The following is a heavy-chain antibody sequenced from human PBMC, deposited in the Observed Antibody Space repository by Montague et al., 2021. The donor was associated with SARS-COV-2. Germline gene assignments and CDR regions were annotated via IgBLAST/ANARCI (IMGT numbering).Heavy chain of an antibody. CDR3: ARHPSYSSGWYDWFDP. CDR1: GGSISSYY. V-gene: IGHV4-59*08. CDR2: IFYSVNT. J-gene: IGHJ5*02. Sequence: SETLSLTCTVSGGSISSYYWSWSRQPPGKGLEWIGYIFYSVNTNYNPSLKSRVTISIDTSKNQFSLKLRSVTAADTALYYCARHPSYSSGWYDWFDPWGQGTLVTVSS. D-gene: IGHD6-19*01.